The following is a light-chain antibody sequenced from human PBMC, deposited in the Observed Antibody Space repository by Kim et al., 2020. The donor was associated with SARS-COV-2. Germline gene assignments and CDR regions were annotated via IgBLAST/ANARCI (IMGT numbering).Light chain of an antibody. CDR1: QGNGNY. V-gene: IGKV1-16*02. Sequence: APVGDSVPITCRANQGNGNYLALFQQKPGEAPKSLIYDASSLQSGVPSKFSGSGSGRDFTLTISSRQPKDFATYYCQHYDLYPRTFGGGTKVDIK. CDR2: DAS. CDR3: QHYDLYPRT. J-gene: IGKJ4*01.